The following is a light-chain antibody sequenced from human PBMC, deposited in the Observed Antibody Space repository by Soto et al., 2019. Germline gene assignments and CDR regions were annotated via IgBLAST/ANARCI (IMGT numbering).Light chain of an antibody. CDR3: SSYTSSGTLYV. J-gene: IGLJ1*01. CDR2: EVT. V-gene: IGLV1-40*01. CDR1: STNIGAGYG. Sequence: QSVLTQPPSVSGAPGQRVSISCTGSSTNIGAGYGVHWYQQRPGTAPKLMIYEVTYRPSGVSDRFSGSKSGNTASLTVSGLQAEDEADYYCSSYTSSGTLYVFGTGTKLTVL.